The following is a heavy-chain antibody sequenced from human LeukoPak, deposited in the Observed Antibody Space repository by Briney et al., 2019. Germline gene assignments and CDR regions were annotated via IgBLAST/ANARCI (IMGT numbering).Heavy chain of an antibody. V-gene: IGHV3-30-3*01. CDR3: AIDGDSSGYSLFDY. D-gene: IGHD3-22*01. CDR2: ISYDGSNK. Sequence: GGSLRLSCAASGFTFSSYAMHWVRQAPGKGLEWVAVISYDGSNKYYADSVKGRFTISRDNSKNTLYLQMNSLRAEDTAVYYCAIDGDSSGYSLFDYWGQGTLVTVSS. J-gene: IGHJ4*02. CDR1: GFTFSSYA.